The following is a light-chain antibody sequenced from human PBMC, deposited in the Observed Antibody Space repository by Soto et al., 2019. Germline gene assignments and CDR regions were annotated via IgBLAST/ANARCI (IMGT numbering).Light chain of an antibody. J-gene: IGKJ4*01. Sequence: EVVLTQSPATLSSSPGESVTLSCRASQNIDTYLAWYQQRPGQAPRLLIYDASYRAVGIPSRFSGSGSGTDFTLIISSLEPADFAIYHCQQRRNWPLTFGGGTKVEI. CDR2: DAS. CDR3: QQRRNWPLT. V-gene: IGKV3-11*01. CDR1: QNIDTY.